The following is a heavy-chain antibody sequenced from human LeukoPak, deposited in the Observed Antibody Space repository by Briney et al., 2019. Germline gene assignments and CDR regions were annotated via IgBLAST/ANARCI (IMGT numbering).Heavy chain of an antibody. D-gene: IGHD6-19*01. CDR1: GFDFNDNA. CDR2: ISWNSNEI. Sequence: GWSLRLSCAASGFDFNDNAMHWVRQAPGKGLEWVSGISWNSNEIVYAASVKGRFTISRDNAKKSLFLQMNSLRPEDTAFYYCARDTSIWVAGNYIDFWGQGTLVTVSS. V-gene: IGHV3-9*01. J-gene: IGHJ4*02. CDR3: ARDTSIWVAGNYIDF.